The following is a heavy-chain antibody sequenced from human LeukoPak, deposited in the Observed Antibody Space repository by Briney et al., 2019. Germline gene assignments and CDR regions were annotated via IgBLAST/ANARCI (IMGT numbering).Heavy chain of an antibody. J-gene: IGHJ5*02. CDR3: ARYGGWFDP. CDR1: GGSISSYY. CDR2: IYYSGST. D-gene: IGHD2-8*01. Sequence: SETLSLTCSVSGGSISSYYWSWIRQPPGKGLEWIGYIYYSGSTNYNPSLKSRVTISVDTSKNQFSLRLSSVTAADTAVHYCARYGGWFDPWGQGTLVTVSS. V-gene: IGHV4-59*01.